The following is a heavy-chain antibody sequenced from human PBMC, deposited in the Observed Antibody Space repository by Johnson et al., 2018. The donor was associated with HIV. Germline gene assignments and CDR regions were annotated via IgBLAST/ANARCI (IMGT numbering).Heavy chain of an antibody. D-gene: IGHD3-10*01. Sequence: QEKLVESGGGVVQPGRSLRLSCAASGFTFSSYAMHWVRQPPGKGLEWVAVISYDGSNKYYADSVKGRFTISRDNAKNSLYLQMNSLRAEDTALYYCAREAGSGSYSPWRPDAFDIWGQGTMVTVSS. J-gene: IGHJ3*02. CDR3: AREAGSGSYSPWRPDAFDI. V-gene: IGHV3-30-3*01. CDR1: GFTFSSYA. CDR2: ISYDGSNK.